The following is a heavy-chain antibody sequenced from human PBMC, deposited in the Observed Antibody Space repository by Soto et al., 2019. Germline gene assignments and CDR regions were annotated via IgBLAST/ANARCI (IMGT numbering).Heavy chain of an antibody. Sequence: GGSLRLSCAASGFTFTRYSMNWVRQAPGKGLEWVSSISGTTNYIYYGDSMKGRFTISRDNAKNSLYLEMNSLRAEDTAVYYCARGSEDLTSNFDYWGQGTLVTVSS. J-gene: IGHJ4*02. CDR1: GFTFTRYS. V-gene: IGHV3-21*06. CDR3: ARGSEDLTSNFDY. CDR2: ISGTTNYI.